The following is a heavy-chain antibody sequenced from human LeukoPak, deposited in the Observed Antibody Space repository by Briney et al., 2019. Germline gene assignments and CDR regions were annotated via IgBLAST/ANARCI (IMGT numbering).Heavy chain of an antibody. CDR1: GFTFSNYA. D-gene: IGHD2-2*01. V-gene: IGHV3-64D*06. J-gene: IGHJ4*02. Sequence: GGSLRLCCSASGFTFSNYAMHWVRQAAEKGLEHVSAIGSNGGTTYYADAVKGRFTISRDNSKNTLYLQMSSLRAEDTAVYYCVKGFQGYCSSISCSGYWGQGTLVIVSS. CDR2: IGSNGGTT. CDR3: VKGFQGYCSSISCSGY.